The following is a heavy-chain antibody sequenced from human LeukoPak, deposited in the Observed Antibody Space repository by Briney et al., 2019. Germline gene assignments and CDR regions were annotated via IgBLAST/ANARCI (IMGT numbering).Heavy chain of an antibody. Sequence: SETLSLTCTVSVGPISSVGYSWTWIPKHPGKGREWIGYIYYSGSTYYNPSLKSRVTISVDTSKNRFSLKLSSVTAADTAVYYCARGAGYTYYFDYWGQGTLVTVSS. CDR2: IYYSGST. D-gene: IGHD5-24*01. V-gene: IGHV4-31*03. CDR3: ARGAGYTYYFDY. J-gene: IGHJ4*02. CDR1: VGPISSVGYS.